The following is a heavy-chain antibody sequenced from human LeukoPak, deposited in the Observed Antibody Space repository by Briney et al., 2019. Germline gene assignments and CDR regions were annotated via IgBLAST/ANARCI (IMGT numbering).Heavy chain of an antibody. CDR1: GFTFDDYG. J-gene: IGHJ4*02. D-gene: IGHD2-15*01. V-gene: IGHV3-20*04. CDR2: INWSGGST. Sequence: PGGSLRLSCAASGFTFDDYGMSWVRQAPGKGLEWVSGINWSGGSTGYADSVKGRFTISRDNAKNSLYLQMNSLRAEDTALYYCARGLGSVVVVAATLDYWGQGTVVPVSS. CDR3: ARGLGSVVVVAATLDY.